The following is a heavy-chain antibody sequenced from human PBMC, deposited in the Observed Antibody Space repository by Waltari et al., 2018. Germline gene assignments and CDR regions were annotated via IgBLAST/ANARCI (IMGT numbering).Heavy chain of an antibody. D-gene: IGHD3-22*01. CDR3: ARVRHPYYYDSSGYYPLYYFDY. J-gene: IGHJ4*02. V-gene: IGHV4-59*01. CDR1: GGSISSYY. CDR2: IYYSGST. Sequence: QVQLQESGPGLVKPSETLSLTCSVSGGSISSYYWSWIRQPHGRGLAWIGYIYYSGSTNYNPSLKSRVTISVDTSKNQFSLKLSSVTAADTAVYYCARVRHPYYYDSSGYYPLYYFDYWGQGTLVTVSS.